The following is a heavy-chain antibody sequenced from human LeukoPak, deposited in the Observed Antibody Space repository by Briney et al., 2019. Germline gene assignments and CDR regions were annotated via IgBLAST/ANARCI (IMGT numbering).Heavy chain of an antibody. Sequence: PGGSLRLSCAASGFTFSSYAMHWVRQAPGKGLEYVSAISSNGGSTYYANSVKGRFTISRVNSKNTLYLQMGSLRAEDMAVYYCARGDCSSTSCYRWFDPWGQGTLVTVSS. CDR3: ARGDCSSTSCYRWFDP. CDR2: ISSNGGST. J-gene: IGHJ5*02. V-gene: IGHV3-64*01. D-gene: IGHD2-2*02. CDR1: GFTFSSYA.